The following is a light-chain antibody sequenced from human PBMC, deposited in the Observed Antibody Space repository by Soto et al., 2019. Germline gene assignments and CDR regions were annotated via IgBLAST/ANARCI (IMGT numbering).Light chain of an antibody. J-gene: IGLJ2*01. CDR3: PVWDSTRDHVI. V-gene: IGLV3-21*02. CDR2: DDR. Sequence: SYELTQPPSVSVAPGQTARITCEGNNIGSKNVHWYQQKPGQAPALVVYDDRGRPSGVPERLSGSNSGNTATLTISRVEAGDEADYYCPVWDSTRDHVIFGGGTKLTVL. CDR1: NIGSKN.